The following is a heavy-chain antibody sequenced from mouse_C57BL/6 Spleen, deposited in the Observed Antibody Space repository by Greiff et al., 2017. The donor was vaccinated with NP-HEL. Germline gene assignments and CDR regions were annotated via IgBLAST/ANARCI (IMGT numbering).Heavy chain of an antibody. CDR3: ARYNYYGSSLDY. J-gene: IGHJ2*01. CDR2: IYPGDGDT. V-gene: IGHV1-82*01. Sequence: QVQLQQSGPELVKPGASVKISCKASGYAFSSSWMNWVKQRPGKGLEWIGRIYPGDGDTNYNGKFKGKATLTADKSSSTAYMQLSSLTSEDSAVYFCARYNYYGSSLDYWGKGTTLTVSS. D-gene: IGHD1-1*01. CDR1: GYAFSSSW.